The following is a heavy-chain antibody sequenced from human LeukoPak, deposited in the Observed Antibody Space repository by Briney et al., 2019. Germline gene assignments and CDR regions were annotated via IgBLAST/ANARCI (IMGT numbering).Heavy chain of an antibody. D-gene: IGHD3-22*01. V-gene: IGHV1-2*02. J-gene: IGHJ4*02. CDR2: INPHSGGT. CDR3: AREGVDYDSSGYCDY. CDR1: GYTFTGYY. Sequence: ASVKVSCKASGYTFTGYYMHWVRQAPGQGLEWMGWINPHSGGTNYAQKFQGRVTMTRDTSISTAYMELSRLRSDDTAVYYCAREGVDYDSSGYCDYWGQGTLVTVSS.